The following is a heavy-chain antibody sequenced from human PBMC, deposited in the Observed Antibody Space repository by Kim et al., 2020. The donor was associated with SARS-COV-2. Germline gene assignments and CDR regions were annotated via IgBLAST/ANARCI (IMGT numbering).Heavy chain of an antibody. D-gene: IGHD3-22*01. J-gene: IGHJ4*02. CDR3: ARMKSYYDSRSWLVWYYFDY. Sequence: GASLKISCKGSGYSFTSYWISWVRQMPGKGLEWMGRIDPSDSYTNYSPSFQGHVTISADKSISTAYLQWSSLKASDTAMYYCARMKSYYDSRSWLVWYYFDYWGQGTMVTVSS. CDR1: GYSFTSYW. CDR2: IDPSDSYT. V-gene: IGHV5-10-1*01.